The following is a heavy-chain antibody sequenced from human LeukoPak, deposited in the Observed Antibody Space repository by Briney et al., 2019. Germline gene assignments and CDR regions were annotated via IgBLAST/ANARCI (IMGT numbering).Heavy chain of an antibody. V-gene: IGHV4-39*07. CDR2: IYSSGST. CDR3: TRGHKRIRIAGRPRSFWFDP. CDR1: GGSISSSSHY. J-gene: IGHJ5*02. Sequence: SETLSLTCTVSGGSISSSSHYWGWIRQPPGKGLEWIASIYSSGSTYYNPSLRSRVTISVDTSKNHFSLKLTSVTAADRAIYYCTRGHKRIRIAGRPRSFWFDPWGQGTLVTVSS. D-gene: IGHD6-6*01.